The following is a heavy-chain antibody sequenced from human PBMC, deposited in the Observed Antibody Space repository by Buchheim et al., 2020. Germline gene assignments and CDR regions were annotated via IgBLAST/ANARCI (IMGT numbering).Heavy chain of an antibody. V-gene: IGHV3-23*01. CDR2: ISGSGGSI. J-gene: IGHJ4*02. CDR1: GFTFSSYA. D-gene: IGHD4-17*01. Sequence: EVQLLESGGGLVQPGGSLRLSCAASGFTFSSYAMSWVRQAPGKGLEWVSAISGSGGSIYYAESVKGRFTISRDNSKNTLYLQMSSLRADDTAVYYYAKRYGAYQNSPSDYWGQGTL. CDR3: AKRYGAYQNSPSDY.